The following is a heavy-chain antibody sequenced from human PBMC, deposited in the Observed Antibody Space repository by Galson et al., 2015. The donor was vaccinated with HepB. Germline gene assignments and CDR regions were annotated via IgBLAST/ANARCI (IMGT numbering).Heavy chain of an antibody. V-gene: IGHV3-30*18. Sequence: SLRLSCAASGFTFSSYGMHWVRQAPGKGLEWVAVISYDGKNEYYADSVKGRLTISRDNSKNTLYLQVNSLTTDDTAIYYCAKDQGAGSYQVDYWGQGTLVTVSS. J-gene: IGHJ4*02. CDR1: GFTFSSYG. CDR2: ISYDGKNE. CDR3: AKDQGAGSYQVDY. D-gene: IGHD3-10*01.